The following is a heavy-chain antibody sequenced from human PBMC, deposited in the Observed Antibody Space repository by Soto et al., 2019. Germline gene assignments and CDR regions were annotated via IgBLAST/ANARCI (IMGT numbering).Heavy chain of an antibody. CDR3: ARDKVGHGMDV. CDR2: IYYSGST. CDR1: GGSISSGGYY. Sequence: TLSLTCTVSGGSISSGGYYWSWIRQHPGKGLEWIGYIYYSGSTYYNPSLKSRVTISVDTSKNQFSLKLSSVTAADTAVYYCARDKVGHGMDVWGQGTTVTVSS. J-gene: IGHJ6*02. D-gene: IGHD1-26*01. V-gene: IGHV4-31*03.